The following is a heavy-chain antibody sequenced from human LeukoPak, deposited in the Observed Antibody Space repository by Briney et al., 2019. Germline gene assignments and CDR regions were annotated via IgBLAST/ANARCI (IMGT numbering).Heavy chain of an antibody. CDR1: GFTFSDYS. D-gene: IGHD2-2*01. Sequence: AGGSLRLSCAASGFTFSDYSMNWVRQAPGKGLEWVSYISTGSRTIYYADSVKGRFTISRDNAKNSLYLQMNSLRAEDTAVYYCARDRRSTSTSNTNWFDPWGQGTLVTVSS. J-gene: IGHJ5*02. V-gene: IGHV3-48*04. CDR2: ISTGSRTI. CDR3: ARDRRSTSTSNTNWFDP.